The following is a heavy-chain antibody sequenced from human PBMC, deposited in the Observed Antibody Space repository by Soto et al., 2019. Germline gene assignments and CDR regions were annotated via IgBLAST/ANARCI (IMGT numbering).Heavy chain of an antibody. V-gene: IGHV1-69*06. J-gene: IGHJ6*02. D-gene: IGHD3-3*01. CDR1: GGIFSSYV. CDR2: IIPMFATA. CDR3: ARRPTIFGVAKSHDGEGLDV. Sequence: VQLVQSGAEVKKPGSSVQVYCKVSGGIFSSYVISWVRQAPGQGLEWMGGIIPMFATADYAQKFQGRVTISADKSTSTAYMELSSLKSEDTAVYYCARRPTIFGVAKSHDGEGLDVWGQGTTVTVSS.